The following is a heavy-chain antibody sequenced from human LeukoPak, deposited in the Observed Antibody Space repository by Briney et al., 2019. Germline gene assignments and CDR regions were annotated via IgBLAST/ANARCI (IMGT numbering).Heavy chain of an antibody. CDR2: IKHDGSDK. D-gene: IGHD2-2*01. CDR3: ATICSTSCYGYYMDV. V-gene: IGHV3-7*01. Sequence: GGSLRLSCAASGVLFSSYWMSWVRQAPGKGLEWVANIKHDGSDKYYVDSVTGRFTISRDNAKNSLSLQMNSLRVEDTAVYYCATICSTSCYGYYMDVWGKGTTVTVSS. CDR1: GVLFSSYW. J-gene: IGHJ6*03.